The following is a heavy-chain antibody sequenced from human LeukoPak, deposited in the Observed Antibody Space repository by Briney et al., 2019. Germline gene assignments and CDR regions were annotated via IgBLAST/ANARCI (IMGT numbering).Heavy chain of an antibody. CDR1: GDSVSSNSAA. D-gene: IGHD6-19*01. CDR2: TYYRSKWYN. Sequence: SQTLSLTCAISGDSVSSNSAAWNWIRQSPSRGLEWLGRTYYRSKWYNDYAVSVKSRITINPDTSKNQFSLQLNSVTPEDTAVYYCARGGAVAEEGGYYYMDVWGKGTTVTVSS. CDR3: ARGGAVAEEGGYYYMDV. J-gene: IGHJ6*03. V-gene: IGHV6-1*01.